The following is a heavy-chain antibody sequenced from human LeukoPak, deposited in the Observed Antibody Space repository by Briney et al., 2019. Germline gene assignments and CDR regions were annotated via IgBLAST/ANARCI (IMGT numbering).Heavy chain of an antibody. CDR1: GGSFSGYY. Sequence: SETLSLTCAVYGGSFSGYYWSWIRQPPGKGLEWIGEINHSGSTNYNPSLKSRVTISVDTSKNQFSLKLSSVTAADTAVYYCASFGYYDSSGYSLRAFDIWGQGTMVTVSS. V-gene: IGHV4-34*01. D-gene: IGHD3-22*01. CDR3: ASFGYYDSSGYSLRAFDI. CDR2: INHSGST. J-gene: IGHJ3*02.